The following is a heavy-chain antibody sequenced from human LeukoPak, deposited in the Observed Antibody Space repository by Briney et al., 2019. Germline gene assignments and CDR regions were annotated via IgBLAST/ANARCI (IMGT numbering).Heavy chain of an antibody. J-gene: IGHJ4*02. CDR3: AGERRGGYRFDF. D-gene: IGHD2-15*01. V-gene: IGHV4-59*01. CDR2: IYSGGST. CDR1: GGSINSYV. Sequence: PSETLSLTCTVSGGSINSYVWSWIRQPPGTGLEWIGYIYSGGSTTYNPSLKSRITISVDTSKNQFSLKLNSLTAADTAVYYCAGERRGGYRFDFWGQGALVTVSS.